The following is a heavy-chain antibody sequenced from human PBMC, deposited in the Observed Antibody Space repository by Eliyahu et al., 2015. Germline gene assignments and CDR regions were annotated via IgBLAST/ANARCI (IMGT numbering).Heavy chain of an antibody. CDR2: ISYDGSNK. J-gene: IGHJ4*02. CDR3: AKDEDTHDYGDYGPLN. D-gene: IGHD4-17*01. Sequence: QVQLVESGGGVVQPGRSLXLSCSASGFTFSSYGMHXVRPAPGKGLEWVAVISYDGSNKYYADSVKGRFTISRDNSKNTLYLQMNSLRAEDTAVYYCAKDEDTHDYGDYGPLNWGQGTLVTVSS. V-gene: IGHV3-30*18. CDR1: GFTFSSYG.